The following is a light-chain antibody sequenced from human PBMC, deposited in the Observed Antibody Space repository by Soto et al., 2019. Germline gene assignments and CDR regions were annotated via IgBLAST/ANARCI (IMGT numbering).Light chain of an antibody. CDR3: QQYDSSLRT. CDR2: GAS. Sequence: EIVLTQSPGTLSLSPGVRATLSCRASQSFSSSSLAWYQQKPGQAPSLLIYGASNRPTGIPDRFSGSGSGTDFTLTISRLEPEDFAVYYCQQYDSSLRTFGQGTKVEMK. CDR1: QSFSSSS. V-gene: IGKV3-20*01. J-gene: IGKJ1*01.